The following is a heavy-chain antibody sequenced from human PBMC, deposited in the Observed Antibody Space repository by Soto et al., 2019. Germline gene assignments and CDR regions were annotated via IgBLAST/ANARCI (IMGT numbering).Heavy chain of an antibody. Sequence: GSLRLSCAASGFTFSSYAMHWVRQAPGKGLEWVAVISYDGSNKYYADSVKGRFTISRDNSKNTLYLQMNSLRAEDTAVYCARDPLWGTAMVLWYFDLWGRGTLVTVSS. CDR3: ARDPLWGTAMVLWYFDL. J-gene: IGHJ2*01. CDR2: ISYDGSNK. D-gene: IGHD5-18*01. CDR1: GFTFSSYA. V-gene: IGHV3-30-3*01.